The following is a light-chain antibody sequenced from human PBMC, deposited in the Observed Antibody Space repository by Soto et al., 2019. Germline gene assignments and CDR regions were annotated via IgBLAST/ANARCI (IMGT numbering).Light chain of an antibody. CDR3: QQSYSAPRT. CDR1: QSIGTY. CDR2: GAS. Sequence: DIQRTQSPSSLPASVGDRISITCRASQSIGTYLSWYHQKPGKAPKLLIYGASNLQSGVLSSFSGSGSETGFTLPISSLQPEDFATYYCQQSYSAPRTFGQGTKVDIK. V-gene: IGKV1-39*01. J-gene: IGKJ2*01.